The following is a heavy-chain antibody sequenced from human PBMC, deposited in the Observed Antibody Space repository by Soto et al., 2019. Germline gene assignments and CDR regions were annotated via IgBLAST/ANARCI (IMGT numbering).Heavy chain of an antibody. V-gene: IGHV3-23*01. CDR2: ISARGGST. CDR3: ANDLRTSANYNYGMEV. J-gene: IGHJ6*02. Sequence: EVQLLESGGGLVQPGGSLRLSCAASGFTFSTYAMSWVRQAPGKGLEWVSVISARGGSTFYADSVKGRFTVSRDNSRNTLYLQVISLRVEDTAVYYCANDLRTSANYNYGMEVWGQGTKVTVSS. CDR1: GFTFSTYA.